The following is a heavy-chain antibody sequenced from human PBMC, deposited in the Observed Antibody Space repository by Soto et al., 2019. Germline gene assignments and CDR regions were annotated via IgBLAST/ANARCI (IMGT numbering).Heavy chain of an antibody. CDR3: AREGSYSAYNFAHGIQLWSFDF. D-gene: IGHD5-12*01. CDR1: GGSINTFY. V-gene: IGHV4-4*07. CDR2: IFSSGST. Sequence: QVRLQESGPGLLKPSETLSLTCTVSGGSINTFYWSWVRQPAGKGLEWIGRIFSSGSTSFNPSRESRVAMLVDTSKNTFSLNLSSVTAADMAVYYCAREGSYSAYNFAHGIQLWSFDFWGQGALVTVSS. J-gene: IGHJ4*02.